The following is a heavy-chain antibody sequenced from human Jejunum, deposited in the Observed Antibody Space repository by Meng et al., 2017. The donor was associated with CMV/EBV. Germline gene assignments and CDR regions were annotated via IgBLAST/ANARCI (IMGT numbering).Heavy chain of an antibody. V-gene: IGHV4-61*01. D-gene: IGHD3-16*01. CDR2: VEDGGTT. CDR3: ARGGWGNWNFEH. Sequence: SGGSLTTHNYSWFWIRLPPGKGLEWIGLVEDGGTTRYKPSLVSRVSISVDTSKNQFSLTLNSVTAADTAIYYCARGGWGNWNFEHWGQGKLVTVSS. CDR1: GGSLTTHNYS. J-gene: IGHJ4*02.